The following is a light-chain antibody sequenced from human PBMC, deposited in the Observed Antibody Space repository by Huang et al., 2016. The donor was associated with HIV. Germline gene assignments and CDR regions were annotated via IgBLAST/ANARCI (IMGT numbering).Light chain of an antibody. CDR1: QDINNF. Sequence: IRLTPSLSSLSASTRDRVTITCRANQDINNFLAWYQQRPGSVPKLLIYAASTLESGVPSRFSGDGSGTDFTLTIGCLHSEDVATYYCQQYGIHPLTFGPGTRVDIK. CDR2: AAS. CDR3: QQYGIHPLT. J-gene: IGKJ3*01. V-gene: IGKV1-8*01.